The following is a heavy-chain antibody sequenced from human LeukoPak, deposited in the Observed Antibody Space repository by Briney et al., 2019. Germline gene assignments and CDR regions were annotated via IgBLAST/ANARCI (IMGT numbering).Heavy chain of an antibody. Sequence: SETLSLTCTVSGGSISSYYWSWIRQPAGEGLEWIGRIYTSGSTDYNPSLKSRVTMSVDTSKNQFSLKLSSVTAADTAVYYCARLMPAGSYYDYWGQGTLVAVSS. CDR1: GGSISSYY. CDR2: IYTSGST. J-gene: IGHJ4*02. CDR3: ARLMPAGSYYDY. V-gene: IGHV4-4*07. D-gene: IGHD1-26*01.